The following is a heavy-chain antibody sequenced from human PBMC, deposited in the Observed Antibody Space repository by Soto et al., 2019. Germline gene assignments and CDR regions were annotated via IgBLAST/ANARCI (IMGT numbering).Heavy chain of an antibody. CDR2: INHSGST. V-gene: IGHV4-34*01. Sequence: PSETLSLTCAVYGGSFSGYYWSWIRQPPGKGLEWIGEINHSGSTNYNPSLKSRVTISVDTSKNQFSLKLSSVTAADTAVYYCAIGRRPTVTIVYWGQGILVTVFS. J-gene: IGHJ4*02. D-gene: IGHD4-17*01. CDR1: GGSFSGYY. CDR3: AIGRRPTVTIVY.